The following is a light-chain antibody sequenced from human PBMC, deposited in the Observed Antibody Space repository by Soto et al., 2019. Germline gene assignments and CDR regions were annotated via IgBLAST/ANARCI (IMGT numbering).Light chain of an antibody. Sequence: VMTQSPGTLSVSPGERVTFSCRASQSVTTNLAWYQHKPGQSPRLLISDASTGASGIPPRFSGSGSGTEFTLTIDRLQSADFAVYYCQQYDRWPVTFGGGTKV. J-gene: IGKJ4*01. CDR1: QSVTTN. CDR3: QQYDRWPVT. V-gene: IGKV3-15*01. CDR2: DAS.